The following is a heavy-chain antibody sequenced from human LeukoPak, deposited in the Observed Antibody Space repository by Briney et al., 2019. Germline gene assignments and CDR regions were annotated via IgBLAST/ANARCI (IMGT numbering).Heavy chain of an antibody. Sequence: PSETLSLTCAVYGGSISGYYWSWIRQPPGKGLEWIREINHSGSTNYNPSLKSRVTISVDTSKNQFSLKLSSVTAADTAVYYCARGRYCSSTSCPWNYFDYWGQGTLVTVSS. D-gene: IGHD2-2*01. V-gene: IGHV4-34*01. CDR2: INHSGST. CDR1: GGSISGYY. J-gene: IGHJ4*02. CDR3: ARGRYCSSTSCPWNYFDY.